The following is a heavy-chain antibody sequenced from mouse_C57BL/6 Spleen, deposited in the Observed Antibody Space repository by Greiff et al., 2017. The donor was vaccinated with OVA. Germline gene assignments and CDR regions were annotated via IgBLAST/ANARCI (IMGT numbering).Heavy chain of an antibody. D-gene: IGHD1-1*01. J-gene: IGHJ1*03. CDR1: GYAFSSSW. CDR2: IYPGDGDT. CDR3: AREPYYGSSYLGYFDV. Sequence: QVQLQQSGPELVKPGASVKISCKASGYAFSSSWMNWVKQRPGKGLEWIGRIYPGDGDTNYNGKFKGKATLTADKSSSTAYMQLSSLTSEDSAVYFCAREPYYGSSYLGYFDVWGTGTTVTVSS. V-gene: IGHV1-82*01.